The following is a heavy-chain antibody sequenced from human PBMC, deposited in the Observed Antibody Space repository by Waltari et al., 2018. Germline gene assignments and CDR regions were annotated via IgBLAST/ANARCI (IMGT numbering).Heavy chain of an antibody. CDR1: GFSVGNRY. D-gene: IGHD3-16*01. CDR2: SYGVDST. CDR3: ATFSNWVHDTFDI. V-gene: IGHV3-53*01. J-gene: IGHJ3*02. Sequence: EVQLVESGGGLIQPGGSLRLSCAASGFSVGNRYVSWVRQAPGKGLEWISFSYGVDSTLYVDSVKGRFTVSRDNSKNTVHLQMNSVRVDDTAVYYCATFSNWVHDTFDIWGQGTLVSVSS.